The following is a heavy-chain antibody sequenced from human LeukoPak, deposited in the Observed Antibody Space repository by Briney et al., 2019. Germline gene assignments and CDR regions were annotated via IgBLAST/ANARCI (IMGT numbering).Heavy chain of an antibody. Sequence: SETLSLTCTVSGVSISSYYWSWIRQPPGKGLEWIGYIYYSGSTNYNPSLKSRVTISVDTSKNQFSLKLSSVTAADTAVYYCARALSHDSSGYYKTNDAFDIWGQGTMVTVSS. CDR3: ARALSHDSSGYYKTNDAFDI. D-gene: IGHD3-22*01. CDR2: IYYSGST. J-gene: IGHJ3*02. CDR1: GVSISSYY. V-gene: IGHV4-59*01.